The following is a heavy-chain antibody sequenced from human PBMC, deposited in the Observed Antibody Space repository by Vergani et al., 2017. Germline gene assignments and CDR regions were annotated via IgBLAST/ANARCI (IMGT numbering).Heavy chain of an antibody. J-gene: IGHJ5*02. D-gene: IGHD3-16*01. V-gene: IGHV4-38-2*02. Sequence: QVQLQESGPGLVKPSETLSLTCTVSGYSISSGYYWGWIRQPPGKGLEWIGSIYHSGSTYYNPSLKSRVTISVDTSKNQFSLKLSSVTAADTAVYYCARDSWGYAWGSYEAWFDPWGQGTLVTVSS. CDR1: GYSISSGYY. CDR3: ARDSWGYAWGSYEAWFDP. CDR2: IYHSGST.